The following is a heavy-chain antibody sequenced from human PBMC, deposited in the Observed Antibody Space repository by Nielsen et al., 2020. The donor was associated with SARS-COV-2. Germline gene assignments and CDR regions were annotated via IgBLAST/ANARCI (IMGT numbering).Heavy chain of an antibody. CDR1: GNTFTNYY. J-gene: IGHJ3*01. Sequence: ASVKVSCKASGNTFTNYYMHWVRQAPGQGLEWVGIITPSGGSTNYAQKFQGRVTMTRDTSTNTVYMELSSLRSEDTAVYYCARETLNYYDTSGSATFDFWGQGTMVTVSS. V-gene: IGHV1-46*01. CDR3: ARETLNYYDTSGSATFDF. D-gene: IGHD3-22*01. CDR2: ITPSGGST.